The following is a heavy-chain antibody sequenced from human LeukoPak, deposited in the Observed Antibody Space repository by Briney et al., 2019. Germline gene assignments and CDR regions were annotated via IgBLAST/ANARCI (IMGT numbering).Heavy chain of an antibody. V-gene: IGHV5-51*01. CDR2: IYPGDSDT. J-gene: IGHJ4*02. CDR3: TRDYGSDY. CDR1: GYSFTTHW. Sequence: GESLKISCKGPGYSFTTHWIGWVRQIPGKGLEWMGMIYPGDSDTRYSPSLQGQVTISADKSISTAYLQWSSLKASDTAMYYCTRDYGSDYWGQGTLVTVSS. D-gene: IGHD4-17*01.